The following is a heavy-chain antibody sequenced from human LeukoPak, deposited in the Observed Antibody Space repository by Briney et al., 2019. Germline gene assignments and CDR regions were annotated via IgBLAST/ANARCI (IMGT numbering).Heavy chain of an antibody. CDR3: VRGSTDWNGMDV. J-gene: IGHJ6*02. CDR2: IDPNGRYT. V-gene: IGHV3-74*01. D-gene: IGHD6-19*01. Sequence: GGCLSLSCAASGFTFSNHYMHWVRQAPGKGLVSVSRIDPNGRYTSYADSVKGRFTISRDNAKNTLYLQMNTLGAEDTALYYCVRGSTDWNGMDVWGQGTTVTVSS. CDR1: GFTFSNHY.